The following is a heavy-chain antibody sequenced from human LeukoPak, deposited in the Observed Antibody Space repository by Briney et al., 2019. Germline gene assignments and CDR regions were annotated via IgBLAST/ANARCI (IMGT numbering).Heavy chain of an antibody. V-gene: IGHV3-23*01. D-gene: IGHD4-23*01. Sequence: GGSLRLSCAASGFTFSSYAMSWVRQAPGKGLEWVSAISGSGGSTYYADSVKGRFTISRDNSKNTLYLQMNSLRAEDTAVYYCAKIFPSGGGQITYTIASWGQGTLVTVSS. CDR2: ISGSGGST. CDR3: AKIFPSGGGQITYTIAS. CDR1: GFTFSSYA. J-gene: IGHJ4*02.